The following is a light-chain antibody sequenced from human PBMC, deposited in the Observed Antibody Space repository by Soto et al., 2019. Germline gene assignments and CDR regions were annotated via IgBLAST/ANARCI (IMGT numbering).Light chain of an antibody. V-gene: IGLV1-40*01. CDR3: QSYDSSLSGLL. CDR2: GNS. Sequence: QAVLTQPPSVSGAPGQRVTISCTGSSSSIGAGYDVHWYQQLPGTAPKLLIYGNSNRPSGVPDRFSGSKSGTSASLAITGLQAEDEADYYCQSYDSSLSGLLFGGGPKLTVL. J-gene: IGLJ2*01. CDR1: SSSIGAGYD.